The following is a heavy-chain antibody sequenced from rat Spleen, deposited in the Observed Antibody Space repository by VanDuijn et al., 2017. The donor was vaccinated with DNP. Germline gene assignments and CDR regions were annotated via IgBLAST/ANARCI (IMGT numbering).Heavy chain of an antibody. CDR1: GFTFSDYY. CDR2: ISPSGSRP. V-gene: IGHV5-22*01. CDR3: ARGNYPGINTFDH. J-gene: IGHJ2*01. D-gene: IGHD1-4*01. Sequence: EVQLVESGGGLVQPGRSLRLSCAASGFTFSDYYMAWVRQAPKKGLEWVAAISPSGSRPYSPDSVKGRLTISRDNAKSTLYLQMNSLRSEDTATYYCARGNYPGINTFDHWGQGVMVTVSS.